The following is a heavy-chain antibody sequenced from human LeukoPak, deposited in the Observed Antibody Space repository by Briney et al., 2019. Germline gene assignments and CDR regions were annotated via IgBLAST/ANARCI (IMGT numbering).Heavy chain of an antibody. Sequence: GASVKVSCKAPGYTFTGYYMHWVRQAPGQGLEWMGWINPNSGGTNYAQKFQGRVTMTRDTSISTAYMELSRLRSDDTAVYYCARDRAQGIVVVPAASHWFDPWGQGTLVTVSS. CDR3: ARDRAQGIVVVPAASHWFDP. V-gene: IGHV1-2*02. J-gene: IGHJ5*02. D-gene: IGHD2-2*01. CDR2: INPNSGGT. CDR1: GYTFTGYY.